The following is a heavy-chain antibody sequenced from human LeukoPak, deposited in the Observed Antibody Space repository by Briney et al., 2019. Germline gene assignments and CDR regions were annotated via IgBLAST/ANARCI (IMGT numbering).Heavy chain of an antibody. J-gene: IGHJ6*02. CDR3: ASPGGNDSSGYYNYYYYGMDV. Sequence: GSLRLSCAASGFTFSSYSMNWVRQAPGKGLEWVSSISSSSSYIYYADSVKGRFTISRDNAKNSLYLQMNSLRAEDTAVYYCASPGGNDSSGYYNYYYYGMDVWGQGTTVTVSS. CDR2: ISSSSSYI. CDR1: GFTFSSYS. V-gene: IGHV3-21*01. D-gene: IGHD3-22*01.